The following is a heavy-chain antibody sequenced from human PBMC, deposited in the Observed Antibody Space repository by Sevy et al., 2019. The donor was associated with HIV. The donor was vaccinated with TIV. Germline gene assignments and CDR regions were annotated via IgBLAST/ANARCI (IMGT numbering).Heavy chain of an antibody. J-gene: IGHJ4*02. Sequence: SETLSLTCAVSGGSIGTYYWSWIRQPPGKGLEWIAYINYSGTTKYNPSVKSRVTISIATSRNQFSLTLSSVTAADPAVYYCARHTAVAATSFDYWGQGILVTVSS. V-gene: IGHV4-59*01. D-gene: IGHD6-19*01. CDR1: GGSIGTYY. CDR2: INYSGTT. CDR3: ARHTAVAATSFDY.